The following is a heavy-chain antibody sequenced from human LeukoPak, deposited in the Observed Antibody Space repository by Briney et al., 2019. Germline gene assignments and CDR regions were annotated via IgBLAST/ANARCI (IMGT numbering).Heavy chain of an antibody. Sequence: GGSLRLSCAASGFTVSSNYMSWVRQAPGKGLEWVSVIYSGGSTYYADSVKGRFTISRDNSKNTLYLQMNSLRAEDTAVYYCARAHPYDPVAFDIWGQGTMGTVSS. D-gene: IGHD2-21*01. J-gene: IGHJ3*02. CDR2: IYSGGST. CDR3: ARAHPYDPVAFDI. V-gene: IGHV3-53*01. CDR1: GFTVSSNY.